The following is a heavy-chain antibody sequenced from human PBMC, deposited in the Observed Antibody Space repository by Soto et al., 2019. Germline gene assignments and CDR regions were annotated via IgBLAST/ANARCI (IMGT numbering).Heavy chain of an antibody. CDR2: ISAYNGNT. J-gene: IGHJ5*02. CDR1: GYTFTSYG. V-gene: IGHV1-18*01. CDR3: ALTQVAYYYGSVTHRRWFDP. D-gene: IGHD3-10*01. Sequence: GASVKVSCKASGYTFTSYGISWVRQAPGQGLEWMGWISAYNGNTNYAQKLQGRVTMTTDTSTSTAYMELRSLRSDDTAVYYCALTQVAYYYGSVTHRRWFDPWGQGTLVTVSS.